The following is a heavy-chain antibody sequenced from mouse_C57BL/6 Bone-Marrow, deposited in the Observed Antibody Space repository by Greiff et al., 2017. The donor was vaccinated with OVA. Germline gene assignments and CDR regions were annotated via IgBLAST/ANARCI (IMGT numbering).Heavy chain of an antibody. Sequence: EVQLVESGGGLVQPGGSLKLSCAASGFTFSDYYMYWVRQTPEKRLEWVAYISNGGGSTYYPETVKGRFTISRDNAKNTLYLQMSRLKSEDTAMYYCSRGVYYGTSFAYWGQGTLVTVSA. J-gene: IGHJ3*01. V-gene: IGHV5-12*01. D-gene: IGHD2-1*01. CDR1: GFTFSDYY. CDR2: ISNGGGST. CDR3: SRGVYYGTSFAY.